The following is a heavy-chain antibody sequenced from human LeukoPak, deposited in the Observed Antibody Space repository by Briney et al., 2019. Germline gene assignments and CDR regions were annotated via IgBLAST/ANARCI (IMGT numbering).Heavy chain of an antibody. D-gene: IGHD1-26*01. J-gene: IGHJ4*02. CDR3: AKIAVGAGRSNDY. V-gene: IGHV3-23*01. CDR1: GFTFSSYA. Sequence: GGSLRLSSAASGFTFSSYAMSWVRQAPGKGLEWVSAISGSGGSTYYADSVEGRFTISRDNSKNTLYLQMNSLRAEDTAVYYCAKIAVGAGRSNDYWGQGTLVTVSS. CDR2: ISGSGGST.